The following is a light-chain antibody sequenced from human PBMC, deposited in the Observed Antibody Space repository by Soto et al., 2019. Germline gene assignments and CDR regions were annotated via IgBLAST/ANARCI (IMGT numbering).Light chain of an antibody. V-gene: IGKV1-9*01. CDR1: QGVSSY. J-gene: IGKJ5*01. Sequence: DIQLTQSPSSLSASVGHRVTITCRASQGVSSYVDWYQQKPGKPPKLLIYGASTLQSGVPSRFSGGASGTEFTLTITSLQPEDFATYYCQQVNSYPLTFGQGTRLDI. CDR2: GAS. CDR3: QQVNSYPLT.